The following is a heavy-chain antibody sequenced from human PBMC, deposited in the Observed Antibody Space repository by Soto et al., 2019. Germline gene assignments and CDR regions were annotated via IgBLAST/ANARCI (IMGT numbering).Heavy chain of an antibody. CDR3: VRLCGSSEIDY. Sequence: EVQLVESGGGLVQPGGSLGLSCAASGFTFSSLWMHWVRQAPGKGLVWIARIDTEGIGTSYADSVKGRFTISRDNAKNTLYLQMSSLSVEDTAVYYCVRLCGSSEIDYWGQGTLVTVSS. CDR1: GFTFSSLW. V-gene: IGHV3-74*01. D-gene: IGHD6-13*01. CDR2: IDTEGIGT. J-gene: IGHJ4*02.